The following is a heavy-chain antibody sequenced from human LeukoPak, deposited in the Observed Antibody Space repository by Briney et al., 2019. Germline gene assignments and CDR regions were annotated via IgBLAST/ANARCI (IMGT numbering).Heavy chain of an antibody. CDR1: GYFISSGYY. Sequence: SETLSLTCTVSGYFISSGYYWGWIRQPPGKGLDWIGSIYHSGSTYYNPSLKSRVTISVDTSKNQFSLKLSSVTAADTAVYYCARDRVLRAYGYLFDYWGQGTLVTVSS. CDR2: IYHSGST. J-gene: IGHJ4*02. V-gene: IGHV4-38-2*02. CDR3: ARDRVLRAYGYLFDY. D-gene: IGHD5-18*01.